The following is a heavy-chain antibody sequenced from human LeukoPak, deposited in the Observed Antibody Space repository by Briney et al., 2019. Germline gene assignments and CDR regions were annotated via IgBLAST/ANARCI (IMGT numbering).Heavy chain of an antibody. CDR2: INPNSGGT. CDR1: GYTFTGYY. CDR3: ARSLGGRFLEWLSPGVLGHTGYGMDV. Sequence: ASVKVSCKASGYTFTGYYMHWVRQAPGQGLEWMGWINPNSGGTNYAQKFQGWVTMTRDTSISTAYMELSRLRSDDTAVYYCARSLGGRFLEWLSPGVLGHTGYGMDVWGQGTTVTVSS. J-gene: IGHJ6*02. V-gene: IGHV1-2*04. D-gene: IGHD3-3*01.